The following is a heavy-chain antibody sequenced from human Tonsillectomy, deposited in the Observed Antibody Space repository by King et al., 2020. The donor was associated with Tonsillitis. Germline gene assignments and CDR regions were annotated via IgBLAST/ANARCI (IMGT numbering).Heavy chain of an antibody. D-gene: IGHD1-26*01. CDR3: ARVPGIVGYNWFDP. V-gene: IGHV3-23*04. CDR1: RFTFSDYA. J-gene: IGHJ5*02. CDR2: ISGSGGST. Sequence: VQLVESWGGLVQPGGSLRLSCAASRFTFSDYAMSWVRQAPGKGLEWVSFISGSGGSTNYADSVKGRFTISRDNSKSTLYLQMNSLRAEDTAVYYCARVPGIVGYNWFDPWGQGTLVTVSS.